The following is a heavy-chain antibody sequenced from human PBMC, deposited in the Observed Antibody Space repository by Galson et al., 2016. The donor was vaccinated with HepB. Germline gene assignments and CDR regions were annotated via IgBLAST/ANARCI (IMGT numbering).Heavy chain of an antibody. CDR1: GDSVYNNGAA. V-gene: IGHV6-1*01. CDR2: TFYRSTWEN. CDR3: ARAVMLGRGMDV. J-gene: IGHJ6*02. Sequence: CAISGDSVYNNGAAWVWIRQSPSRGLEWLGRTFYRSTWENHYAGSVINRITISPDTPRNQFSLHLHSLTPEDTAVYYCARAVMLGRGMDVWGQGTTVTVSS. D-gene: IGHD3-10*01.